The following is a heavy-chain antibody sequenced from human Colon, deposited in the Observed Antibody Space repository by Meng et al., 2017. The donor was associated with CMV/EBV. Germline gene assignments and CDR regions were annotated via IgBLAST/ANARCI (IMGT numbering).Heavy chain of an antibody. Sequence: GGSLRLSCAASGFSFSNYNMNWVRQAPGKGLEWVSYISSSSSSIYYADSVKGRFTISRDNAKNSLYLQMNSLRVDDTAIYYCARVFVVVDDFSGMDVWGQGTTVTVSS. V-gene: IGHV3-48*04. J-gene: IGHJ6*02. D-gene: IGHD2-21*01. CDR2: ISSSSSSI. CDR1: GFSFSNYN. CDR3: ARVFVVVDDFSGMDV.